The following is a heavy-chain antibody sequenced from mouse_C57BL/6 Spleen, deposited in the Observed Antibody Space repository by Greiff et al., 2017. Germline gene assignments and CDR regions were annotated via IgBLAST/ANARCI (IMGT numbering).Heavy chain of an antibody. CDR1: GYTFTSYW. D-gene: IGHD1-1*02. CDR2: IDPSDSYT. J-gene: IGHJ4*01. CDR3: ARGWYAMDY. V-gene: IGHV1-69*01. Sequence: QVQLKQSGAELVMPGASVKLSCKASGYTFTSYWMHWVKQRPGQGLEWIGEIDPSDSYTNYNQKFKGKSTMTVDKSSSTAYMQLSSLTSEDSAVYYCARGWYAMDYWGQGTSVTVSS.